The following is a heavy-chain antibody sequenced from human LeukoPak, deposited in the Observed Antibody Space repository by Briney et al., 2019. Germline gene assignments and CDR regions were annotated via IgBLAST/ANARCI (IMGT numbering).Heavy chain of an antibody. J-gene: IGHJ4*02. CDR2: IKQDGSEK. CDR1: GFTFSSYW. D-gene: IGHD1-26*01. Sequence: GESLRLSCAASGFTFSSYWMSWVRQAPGKGLEWVANIKQDGSEKYYVDSVKGRFTISRDNAKNSLYLQMNSLRAEDTAVYYCARDPSASAWGHYFDYWGQGTLVTVSS. V-gene: IGHV3-7*01. CDR3: ARDPSASAWGHYFDY.